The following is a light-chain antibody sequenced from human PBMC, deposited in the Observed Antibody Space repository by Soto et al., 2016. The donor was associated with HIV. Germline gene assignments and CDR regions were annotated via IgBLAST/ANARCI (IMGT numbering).Light chain of an antibody. CDR1: QGISSY. J-gene: IGKJ1*01. Sequence: DIQLTQSPSFLSASVGDRVTITCRASQGISSYLAWYQQKPGKAPKLLIYEASTLQGGVPSRFSGSGSGTEFTLTISSLQPGDFASYYCQQYYSSSWTFGLRTKVEIK. CDR3: QQYYSSSWT. V-gene: IGKV1-9*01. CDR2: EAS.